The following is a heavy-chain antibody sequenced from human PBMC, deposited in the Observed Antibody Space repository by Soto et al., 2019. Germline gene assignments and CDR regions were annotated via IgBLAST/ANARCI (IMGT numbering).Heavy chain of an antibody. D-gene: IGHD2-15*01. CDR3: ARDVVVAATPLYYYYYMDV. V-gene: IGHV4-59*01. CDR2: IYYSGST. J-gene: IGHJ6*03. Sequence: QVQLQESGPGLVKPSETLSLTCTVSGGSISSYYWSWIRQPPGKGLEWIGNIYYSGSTNYNPSIKSRVTISVDTSKNQFSLKLSSVTAADTAVYYCARDVVVAATPLYYYYYMDVWGKGTTVTVSS. CDR1: GGSISSYY.